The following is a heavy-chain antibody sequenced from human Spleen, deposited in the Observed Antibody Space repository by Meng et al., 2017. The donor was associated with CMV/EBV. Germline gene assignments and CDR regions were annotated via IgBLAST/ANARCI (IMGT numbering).Heavy chain of an antibody. CDR2: ISSSSSYI. CDR3: ARVSISLIDY. D-gene: IGHD6-6*01. CDR1: GFTFNNYW. J-gene: IGHJ4*02. V-gene: IGHV3-21*01. Sequence: GESLKISCAASGFTFNNYWMHWVRQAPGKGLEWVSSISSSSSYIYYADSVKGRFTISRDNARNSLHLQMNSLRAEDTAVYYCARVSISLIDYWGQGTLVTVSS.